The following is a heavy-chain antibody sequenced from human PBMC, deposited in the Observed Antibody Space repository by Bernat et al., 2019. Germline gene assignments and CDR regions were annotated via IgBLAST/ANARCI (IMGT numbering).Heavy chain of an antibody. D-gene: IGHD3-10*01. V-gene: IGHV3-23*01. J-gene: IGHJ3*02. Sequence: EVQLLESGGGLVQPGGSLRLSCAASGFTFSSYAMSWVRQAPGKGLEWVSAISGSGGSTYYADSVKGRFTISRDNSKNTLYLPMNSLRAEDTAVYYCAKVLLWFGELSDDAFDIWGQGTMVTVSS. CDR1: GFTFSSYA. CDR2: ISGSGGST. CDR3: AKVLLWFGELSDDAFDI.